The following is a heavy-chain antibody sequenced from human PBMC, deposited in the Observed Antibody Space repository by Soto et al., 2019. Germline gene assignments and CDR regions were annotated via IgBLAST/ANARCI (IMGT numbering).Heavy chain of an antibody. J-gene: IGHJ1*01. CDR3: ARDPHYYDSSGYSIEYFQH. V-gene: IGHV1-18*01. Sequence: ASVKVSCKASGYTFTSYGISWVRQAPGQGLEWMGWISAYNGNTNYAQKLQGRVTMTTDTSTSTAYMELRSLRSDDTAVYYCARDPHYYDSSGYSIEYFQHWGQGTLVTVSS. CDR1: GYTFTSYG. CDR2: ISAYNGNT. D-gene: IGHD3-22*01.